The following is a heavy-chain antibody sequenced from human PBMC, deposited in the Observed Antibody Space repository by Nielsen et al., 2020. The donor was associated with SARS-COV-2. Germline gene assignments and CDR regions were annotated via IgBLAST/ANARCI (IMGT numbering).Heavy chain of an antibody. CDR1: GFTFSSHW. D-gene: IGHD5-12*01. V-gene: IGHV3-7*01. J-gene: IGHJ4*02. CDR2: IKHDGSEQ. CDR3: ARDSYIVPTNYYFDY. Sequence: GESLKISCAASGFTFSSHWMSWVRQAPGKGLEWLANIKHDGSEQYYVDSVKGRFTMSRDNAKNLLHLQMNSLRDDDTAVYYCARDSYIVPTNYYFDYWGQGALVTVSS.